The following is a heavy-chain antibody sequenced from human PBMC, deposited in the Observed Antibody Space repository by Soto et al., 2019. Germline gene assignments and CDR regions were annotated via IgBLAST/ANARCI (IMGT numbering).Heavy chain of an antibody. CDR2: IYHSGST. CDR1: GVSMIIKKG. CDR3: ARDENIVVVPTSIRDMAV. V-gene: IGHV4-4*02. D-gene: IGHD2-2*01. J-gene: IGHJ6*03. Sequence: SWSXALTCALCGVSMIIKKGVVCFRQPPGKGLEWIGEIYHSGSTNYNPSLKSRVTISLYKSKNQLSLKLTSVTAADSAVYYCARDENIVVVPTSIRDMAVWGKGTTVNV.